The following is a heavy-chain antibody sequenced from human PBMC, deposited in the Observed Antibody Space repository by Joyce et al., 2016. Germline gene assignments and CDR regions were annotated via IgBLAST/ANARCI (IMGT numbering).Heavy chain of an antibody. Sequence: QVQLQQWGAGLLKPSETLSLTCAVSGGPFRGFLWTWVRQPPGKGLEWIGDINNSGVTNYNPSLKTRVTFSVDTSKNQVSLKLTSLSAADTAVYYCARSQWLAPLMYWGQGTPVTVSS. CDR3: ARSQWLAPLMY. D-gene: IGHD6-19*01. CDR1: GGPFRGFL. J-gene: IGHJ4*02. V-gene: IGHV4-34*01. CDR2: INNSGVT.